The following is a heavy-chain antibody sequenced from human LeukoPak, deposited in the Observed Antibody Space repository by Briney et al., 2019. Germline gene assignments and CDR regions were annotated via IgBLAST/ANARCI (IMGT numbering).Heavy chain of an antibody. V-gene: IGHV1-24*01. CDR1: GYTLTELS. CDR2: FDPEDGET. J-gene: IGHJ4*02. CDR3: ATDLMVTPGPGY. D-gene: IGHD4-23*01. Sequence: GASVKVSCKVSGYTLTELSMHWVRQAPGKGLEWMGGFDPEDGETIYAQKFQGRVTMTEDTSTDTAYMELSSLRSEDTAVYYSATDLMVTPGPGYWGQGTLVTVSS.